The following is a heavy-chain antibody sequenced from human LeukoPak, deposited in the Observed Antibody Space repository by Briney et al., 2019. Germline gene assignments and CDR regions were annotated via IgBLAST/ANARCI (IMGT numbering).Heavy chain of an antibody. CDR3: ARGYYYDSGTDAFDI. CDR1: GGSISSYC. Sequence: PSETLSLTCTVSGGSISSYCWSWIRQPPGKGLEWIGYIYYSGSTNYNPSLKSRVTISVDTSKNQFSLKLSSVTAADTAVYYCARGYYYDSGTDAFDIWGQGTMVTVSS. V-gene: IGHV4-59*08. D-gene: IGHD3-22*01. CDR2: IYYSGST. J-gene: IGHJ3*02.